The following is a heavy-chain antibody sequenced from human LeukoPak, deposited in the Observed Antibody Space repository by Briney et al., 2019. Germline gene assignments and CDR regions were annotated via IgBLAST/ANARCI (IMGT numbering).Heavy chain of an antibody. V-gene: IGHV4-59*02. J-gene: IGHJ4*02. Sequence: SETLSLNCTVSGASVFNHYWSWIRQPPGKRLECIGYIYHSGRTKYNPSLQSRVTISVDTSESQFSLKLSSVTAADTAVYYCASLEEYGSTHYWGQGILVAVSS. CDR3: ASLEEYGSTHY. CDR1: GASVFNHY. CDR2: IYHSGRT. D-gene: IGHD1-1*01.